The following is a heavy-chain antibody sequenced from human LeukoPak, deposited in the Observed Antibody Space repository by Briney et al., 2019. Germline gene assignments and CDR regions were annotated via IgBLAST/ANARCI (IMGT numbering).Heavy chain of an antibody. CDR3: ARDRNGTSNQLLFFWFDP. J-gene: IGHJ5*02. CDR2: IIPILGIA. D-gene: IGHD2-2*01. V-gene: IGHV1-69*04. Sequence: SVKVSCKASGGTFSSYAISWVRQAPGQGLEWMGRIIPILGIANYAQKFQGRVTITADKSTSTACMELSSLRSEDTAVYYCARDRNGTSNQLLFFWFDPWGQGTLVTVSS. CDR1: GGTFSSYA.